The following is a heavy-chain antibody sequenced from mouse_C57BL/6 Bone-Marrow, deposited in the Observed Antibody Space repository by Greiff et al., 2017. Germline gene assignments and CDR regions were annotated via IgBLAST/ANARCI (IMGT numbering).Heavy chain of an antibody. CDR2: IYPRSGNT. Sequence: QVQLKESGAELARPGASVKLSCKASGYTFTSYGISWVKQRTGQGLEWIGEIYPRSGNTYYNEKFKGKATLTADKSSSTAYMELRSLTSEDSAVYFCSIYYNFDVWAQGPRSPSPQ. J-gene: IGHJ1*03. CDR1: GYTFTSYG. D-gene: IGHD2-1*01. CDR3: SIYYNFDV. V-gene: IGHV1-81*01.